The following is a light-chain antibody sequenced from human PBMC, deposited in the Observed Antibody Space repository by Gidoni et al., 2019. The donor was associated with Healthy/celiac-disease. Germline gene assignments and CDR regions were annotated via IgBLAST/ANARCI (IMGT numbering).Light chain of an antibody. Sequence: DIQMTQSPSTLSASVGDRVTITCRASQSISSWLAWYQQKPGKAPKLLIYKASSLESGVPSRFRGSGSGTEFTLTISSLQPDDFATYYCQQYNSYSLTFXPXTKVDIK. CDR3: QQYNSYSLT. J-gene: IGKJ3*01. CDR1: QSISSW. CDR2: KAS. V-gene: IGKV1-5*03.